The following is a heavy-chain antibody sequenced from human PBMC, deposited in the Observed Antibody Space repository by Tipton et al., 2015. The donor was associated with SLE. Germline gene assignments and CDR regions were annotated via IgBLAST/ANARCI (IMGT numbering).Heavy chain of an antibody. J-gene: IGHJ4*02. V-gene: IGHV1-46*01. CDR3: AGTPRVDCGGDCHLGY. CDR2: INPSGGST. Sequence: QSGAEVKKPGASVKVSCKASGYTFTSYYMHWVRQAPGQGLEWMGIINPSGGSTSYAQKFQGRVTMTRDTSTSTVYMELSSRRSEDTAVYYGAGTPRVDCGGDCHLGYWGQGTLVTVSS. CDR1: GYTFTSYY. D-gene: IGHD2-21*01.